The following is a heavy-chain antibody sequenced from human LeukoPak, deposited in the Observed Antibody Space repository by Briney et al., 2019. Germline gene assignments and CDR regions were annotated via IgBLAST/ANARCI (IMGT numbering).Heavy chain of an antibody. CDR1: GYTFTSYV. CDR3: ARGRSGSYPKIDYYYYYGMDV. Sequence: GASVKVSCKASGYTFTSYVSWVRQAPGQGLEWMGWISAYNGNTNYAQKLQGRVTMTTDTSTSTAYKELRSLRSDDTAVYYCARGRSGSYPKIDYYYYYGMDVWGQGTTVTVSS. CDR2: ISAYNGNT. V-gene: IGHV1-18*01. J-gene: IGHJ6*02. D-gene: IGHD3-10*01.